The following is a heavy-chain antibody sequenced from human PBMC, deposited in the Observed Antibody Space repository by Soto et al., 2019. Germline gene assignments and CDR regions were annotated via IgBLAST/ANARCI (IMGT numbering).Heavy chain of an antibody. J-gene: IGHJ4*02. CDR1: GYTFTSYA. D-gene: IGHD5-18*01. CDR3: ARDPGYSYGYN. CDR2: INAGNGNT. Sequence: QVQLVQSGAEVKKPGASVKVSCKASGYTFTSYAMHWVRQAPGQRLEWMGWINAGNGNTKYSQKFQGRVTITRDTAAITAYMELSSQRSEDTAVYYCARDPGYSYGYNWGQGTLVTVSS. V-gene: IGHV1-3*01.